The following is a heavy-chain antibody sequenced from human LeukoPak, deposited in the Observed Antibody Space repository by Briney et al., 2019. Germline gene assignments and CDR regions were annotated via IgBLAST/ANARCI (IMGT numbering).Heavy chain of an antibody. D-gene: IGHD3-10*01. J-gene: IGHJ6*02. CDR1: GGSISSYY. V-gene: IGHV4-59*01. CDR2: IYYSGST. Sequence: SETLSLTCTVSGGSISSYYWSWIRQPPGKGLEWIGYIYYSGSTNYNPSLKSRVTISVDTSKNQFSLKLSSVTAADTAVYYCARATMAGSLYGMDVWGQGTTVAVS. CDR3: ARATMAGSLYGMDV.